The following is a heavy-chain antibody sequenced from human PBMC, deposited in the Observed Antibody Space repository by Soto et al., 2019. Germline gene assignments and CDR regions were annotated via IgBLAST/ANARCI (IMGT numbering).Heavy chain of an antibody. D-gene: IGHD1-1*01. V-gene: IGHV2-26*04. Sequence: QVTLKESGPVLVKPTETLTLTCAVSGFSLTTGRMGVSWVRQPPGKALEWLAHIFSDAERSYSTSMESRLTISKDASGSQVVLTMTKIDPVDTGTYYCVWVNADTYQNYYGMDVWGQGTTVTVSS. CDR2: IFSDAER. J-gene: IGHJ6*02. CDR1: GFSLTTGRMG. CDR3: VWVNADTYQNYYGMDV.